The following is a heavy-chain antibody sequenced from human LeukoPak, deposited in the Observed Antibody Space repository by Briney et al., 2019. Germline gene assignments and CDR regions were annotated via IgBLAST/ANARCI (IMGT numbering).Heavy chain of an antibody. CDR1: GYTFTSYG. CDR3: ARYQYSHYSSTSCYTFDYYYYLDV. D-gene: IGHD2-2*02. J-gene: IGHJ6*03. CDR2: ISAYSGNT. Sequence: ASVKVSCKASGYTFTSYGISWVRLAPAQGLEWMGWISAYSGNTNYAQKRQSRITMTTDKSTSTAYIELRSLRSDDTAVYYCARYQYSHYSSTSCYTFDYYYYLDVWGKGTTVTVSS. V-gene: IGHV1-18*01.